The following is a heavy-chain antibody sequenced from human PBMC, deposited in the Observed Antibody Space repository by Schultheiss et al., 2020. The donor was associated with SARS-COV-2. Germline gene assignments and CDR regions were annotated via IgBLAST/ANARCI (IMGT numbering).Heavy chain of an antibody. Sequence: SETLSLTCTVSGGSISSYYWGWIRQPPGKGLEWIGSIYYSGSTYYNPSLKSRVTISVDTSKNQFSLKLSSVTAADTAVYYCARIRGVRGSWRGAGGTYYMDVWGQGTLVTVSS. CDR1: GGSISSYY. CDR3: ARIRGVRGSWRGAGGTYYMDV. CDR2: IYYSGST. D-gene: IGHD3-10*01. J-gene: IGHJ4*02. V-gene: IGHV4-39*07.